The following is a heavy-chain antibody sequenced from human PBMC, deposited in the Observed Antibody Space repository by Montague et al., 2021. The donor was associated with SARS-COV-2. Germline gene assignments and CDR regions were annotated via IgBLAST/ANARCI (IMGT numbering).Heavy chain of an antibody. Sequence: SETLSLTCAVSGGSFTDYYWSWIRQLPGKGLEWIGEINHRGTSNYNPSLKSRVTISVDTSKNQFSLYLGSVTAADTAVYYCARGRQHFNMIVVVMTGGEYYFDYWAQGTLVTVSS. CDR2: INHRGTS. D-gene: IGHD3-22*01. V-gene: IGHV4-34*01. J-gene: IGHJ4*02. CDR1: GGSFTDYY. CDR3: ARGRQHFNMIVVVMTGGEYYFDY.